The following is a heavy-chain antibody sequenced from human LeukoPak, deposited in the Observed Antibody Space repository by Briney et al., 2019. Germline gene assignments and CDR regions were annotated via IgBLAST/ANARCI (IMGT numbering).Heavy chain of an antibody. D-gene: IGHD2-15*01. CDR1: GFTFSSYA. V-gene: IGHV3-30-3*01. CDR3: ARDGCRGGTCYRYFDY. J-gene: IGHJ4*02. CDR2: ISYDGSNK. Sequence: GGSLRLSCAASGFTFSSYAMHWVRQAPGKGLEWVAVISYDGSNKYYADSVKGRFTISRDNSKNTLYLQMNSLRAEDTAVYYCARDGCRGGTCYRYFDYWGQGTLVTVSS.